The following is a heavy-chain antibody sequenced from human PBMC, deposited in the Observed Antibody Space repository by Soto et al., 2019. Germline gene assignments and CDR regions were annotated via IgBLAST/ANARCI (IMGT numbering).Heavy chain of an antibody. CDR2: SSYSGNT. V-gene: IGHV4-59*01. Sequence: SETLSLTCTVSGGSISNFYWSWIRQPPGKGLEWIGYSSYSGNTNYNPSLRSRVSISVDKSKKQLSLNLTSVTAADTAVYYCARVPMLLSRYYIDSWRQTTPVTVSS. D-gene: IGHD2-15*01. J-gene: IGHJ4*02. CDR1: GGSISNFY. CDR3: ARVPMLLSRYYIDS.